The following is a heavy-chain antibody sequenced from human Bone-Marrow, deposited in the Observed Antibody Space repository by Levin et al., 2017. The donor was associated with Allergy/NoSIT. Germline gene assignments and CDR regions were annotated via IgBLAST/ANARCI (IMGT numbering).Heavy chain of an antibody. Sequence: RTGGSLRLSCVASGFNFSNYGIQWVRQAPGKGLQWVAVISYDGANQYYADSVKGRFIISRDTFKKTVYLQMNTLTAEDTAVYYCAKDSSVRVYCGGDCYPDYWGQGALVTVSS. D-gene: IGHD2-21*02. CDR1: GFNFSNYG. V-gene: IGHV3-30*18. CDR2: ISYDGANQ. J-gene: IGHJ4*02. CDR3: AKDSSVRVYCGGDCYPDY.